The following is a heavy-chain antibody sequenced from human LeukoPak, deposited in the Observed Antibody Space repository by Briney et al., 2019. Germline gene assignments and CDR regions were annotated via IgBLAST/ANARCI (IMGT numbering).Heavy chain of an antibody. CDR2: IFSRGST. CDR3: ARGDSTSQDGDYYGLEV. J-gene: IGHJ6*02. Sequence: SETLSLTCTVSGGSISVYYWSWIRQSAGKGLEWIGRIFSRGSTNYNPSLKTRATMSVDPSKKHLSLNLRSVTAANTGGYYCARGDSTSQDGDYYGLEVWGQGTTVTVSS. D-gene: IGHD5/OR15-5a*01. V-gene: IGHV4-4*07. CDR1: GGSISVYY.